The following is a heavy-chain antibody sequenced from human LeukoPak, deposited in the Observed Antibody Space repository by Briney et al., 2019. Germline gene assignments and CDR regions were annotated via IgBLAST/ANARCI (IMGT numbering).Heavy chain of an antibody. CDR1: AFIFEDYA. J-gene: IGHJ4*02. Sequence: PGGSLRLSCTGSAFIFEDYAIHWVRQVPGRGLEWVSGVSWNRDYIDYGDSVKGRFTISRDNDRKIVYLQMDSLRAQDTAVYYCARGRTYYIYWGLGTLVTVSS. CDR2: VSWNRDYI. CDR3: ARGRTYYIY. V-gene: IGHV3-9*01. D-gene: IGHD1-26*01.